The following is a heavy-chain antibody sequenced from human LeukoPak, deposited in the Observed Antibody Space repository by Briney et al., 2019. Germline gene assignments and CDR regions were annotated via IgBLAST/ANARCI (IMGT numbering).Heavy chain of an antibody. D-gene: IGHD2-15*01. CDR1: GGSTRSGRHH. Sequence: SETLSLTCSVSGGSTRSGRHHWAWVRQPPGKGLEFIGSLDESGRPYYNAPLKSRVTISEDSSGKQFSLNLSPVTAADTAVYYCARDLGGYPFFMDVWGRGTTVNVSS. CDR3: ARDLGGYPFFMDV. CDR2: LDESGRP. V-gene: IGHV4-39*07. J-gene: IGHJ6*03.